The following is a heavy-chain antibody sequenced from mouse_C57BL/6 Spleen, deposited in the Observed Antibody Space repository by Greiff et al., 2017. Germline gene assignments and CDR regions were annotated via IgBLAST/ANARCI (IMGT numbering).Heavy chain of an antibody. V-gene: IGHV1-4*01. D-gene: IGHD2-5*01. Sequence: VQLQQSGAELARPGASVKMSCKASGYTFTSYTMHWVKQRPGQGLEWIGYINPSSGYTKYNQKFKDKATLTADKSSSTAYMQLSSLTSADSAVYDCARTYYSNYGWFAYWGQGTLVTVSA. CDR3: ARTYYSNYGWFAY. J-gene: IGHJ3*01. CDR2: INPSSGYT. CDR1: GYTFTSYT.